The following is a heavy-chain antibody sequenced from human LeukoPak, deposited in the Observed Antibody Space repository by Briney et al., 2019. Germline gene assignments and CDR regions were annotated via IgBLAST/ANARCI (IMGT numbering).Heavy chain of an antibody. Sequence: PSETLSLTCTVSGGSVSSTIYHWGWIRQPPGKGLEWIGNINYSGSTYYNPSLKSRVTISVETSKNQFSLKLSSVTAADTAVYYCARGNIVVVPAAITLRVYGMDVWGKGTTVTVSS. J-gene: IGHJ6*04. CDR1: GGSVSSTIYH. V-gene: IGHV4-39*01. CDR2: INYSGST. CDR3: ARGNIVVVPAAITLRVYGMDV. D-gene: IGHD2-2*01.